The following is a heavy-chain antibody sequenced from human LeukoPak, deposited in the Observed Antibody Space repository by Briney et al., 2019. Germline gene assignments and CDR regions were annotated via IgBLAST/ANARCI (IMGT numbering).Heavy chain of an antibody. Sequence: PGGSLRLSCAASGFTFKTFWMSWVRQAPGRGLEWVANIKQEGGEKYYVDSVKGRFTISRDNARNSLYLQMNGLRAEDTAVYYCARGPTGSWFAFYYWGQGTPVTVSS. V-gene: IGHV3-7*03. CDR1: GFTFKTFW. D-gene: IGHD6-13*01. CDR3: ARGPTGSWFAFYY. J-gene: IGHJ4*02. CDR2: IKQEGGEK.